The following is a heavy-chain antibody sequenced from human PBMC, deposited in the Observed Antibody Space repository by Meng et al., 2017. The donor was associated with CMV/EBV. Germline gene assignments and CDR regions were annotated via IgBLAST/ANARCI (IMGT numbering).Heavy chain of an antibody. CDR1: GGTFSSYA. CDR3: ARLRGGKAAAGNWDYYYYYGMDV. CDR2: IIPILGIA. V-gene: IGHV1-69*10. D-gene: IGHD6-13*01. J-gene: IGHJ6*02. Sequence: SVKVSCKASGGTFSSYAISWMRQAPGQGLEWMGGIIPILGIANYAQKFQGRVTITADKSTSTAYMELSSLRSEDTAVYYCARLRGGKAAAGNWDYYYYYGMDVWGQGTTVTVSS.